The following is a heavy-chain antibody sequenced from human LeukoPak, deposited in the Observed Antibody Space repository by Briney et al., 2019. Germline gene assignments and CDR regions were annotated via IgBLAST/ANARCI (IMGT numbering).Heavy chain of an antibody. CDR3: ARGGLGWLQLGY. J-gene: IGHJ4*02. V-gene: IGHV3-74*01. CDR2: INSDGSAT. D-gene: IGHD5-24*01. Sequence: PGGSLRLSCAASGFTFSSPWMHWVRQAPGKGLVWVSRINSDGSATAYADSVKGRFTISRDNAENTLYLQMNSLRAEDTAVYYCARGGLGWLQLGYWGQGTLVTVSS. CDR1: GFTFSSPW.